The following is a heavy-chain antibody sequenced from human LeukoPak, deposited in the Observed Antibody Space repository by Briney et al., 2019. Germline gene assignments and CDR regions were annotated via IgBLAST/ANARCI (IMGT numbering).Heavy chain of an antibody. V-gene: IGHV4-59*01. CDR1: GGSISSYY. CDR2: INYSGST. D-gene: IGHD2-15*01. Sequence: SETLSLTCSVSGGSISSYYWSWIRQPPGKGLEWIGYINYSGSTNYNRSLKSRVTISVDTSKNQSSLKLSSVTAADTAVYYCGRDSDCSGGSCYSLGAFDIWGQGTMVTVSS. CDR3: GRDSDCSGGSCYSLGAFDI. J-gene: IGHJ3*02.